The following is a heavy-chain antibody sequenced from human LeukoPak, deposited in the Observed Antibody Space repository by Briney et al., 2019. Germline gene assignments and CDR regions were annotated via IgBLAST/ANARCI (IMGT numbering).Heavy chain of an antibody. CDR2: IYYSGRT. CDR1: GGFISGYY. J-gene: IGHJ4*02. Sequence: SSETLSLTCTVSGGFISGYYWSWIRQPPGKGLECIGYIYYSGRTNYNPSFKSRVTISVDTSKNQLSLKLSSVTAADTAVYYCARAASDYAAPGVDYWGQGTLVTVSS. CDR3: ARAASDYAAPGVDY. D-gene: IGHD4-17*01. V-gene: IGHV4-59*08.